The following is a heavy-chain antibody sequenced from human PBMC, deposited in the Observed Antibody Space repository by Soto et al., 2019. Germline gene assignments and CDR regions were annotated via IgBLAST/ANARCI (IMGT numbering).Heavy chain of an antibody. J-gene: IGHJ6*02. CDR3: ARERITMVRGVPYYYYGMDV. D-gene: IGHD3-10*01. V-gene: IGHV3-74*01. CDR2: INSDGSST. Sequence: PGGSLRLSCAASGFTFRSYWMHWVRQAPGKGLVWVSRINSDGSSTSYADSVKGRFTISRDNAKNTLYLQMNSLRAEDTAVYYCARERITMVRGVPYYYYGMDVWGQGTTVTFS. CDR1: GFTFRSYW.